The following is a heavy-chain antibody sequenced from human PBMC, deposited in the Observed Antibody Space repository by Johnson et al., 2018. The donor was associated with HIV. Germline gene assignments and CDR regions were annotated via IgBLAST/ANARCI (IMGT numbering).Heavy chain of an antibody. V-gene: IGHV3-15*01. D-gene: IGHD3-16*02. CDR2: IKSNTDGGTT. CDR1: GFTFKNAW. Sequence: EVQLVESGGDLIKPGGSLRLSCAASGFTFKNAWMTWVRQVPGKGLEWVGRIKSNTDGGTTDYAAPVKGRFTISRDDSKNTVYLEMTSLQTEDTAVYYCTTDPYYDYVWGSYRHDAFDVWGRGTMVTVSS. J-gene: IGHJ3*01. CDR3: TTDPYYDYVWGSYRHDAFDV.